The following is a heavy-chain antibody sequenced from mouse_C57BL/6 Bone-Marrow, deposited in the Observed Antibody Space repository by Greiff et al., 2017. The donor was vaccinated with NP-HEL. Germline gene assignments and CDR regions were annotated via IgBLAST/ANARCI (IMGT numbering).Heavy chain of an antibody. Sequence: DVQLQESGPGLAKPSQTLSLTCSVTGYSITSDYWNWIRKFPGHKLEYMGYLSYSGSTYYNPSLNSRISITRDTSKNQYYLQLNSVTTDDTATYYCARSPLWLRRNYYAMDYWGQGTAVTVSS. J-gene: IGHJ4*01. V-gene: IGHV3-8*01. D-gene: IGHD2-2*01. CDR3: ARSPLWLRRNYYAMDY. CDR1: GYSITSDY. CDR2: LSYSGST.